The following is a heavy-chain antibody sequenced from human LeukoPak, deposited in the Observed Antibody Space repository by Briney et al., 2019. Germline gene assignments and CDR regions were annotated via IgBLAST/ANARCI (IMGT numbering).Heavy chain of an antibody. D-gene: IGHD6-19*01. J-gene: IGHJ4*02. CDR3: ARLSGMIAVAPRAEYYFDY. Sequence: SETLSLTCAVYGGSFSGYYWSWIRQPPGKGLEWIGEINHSGSTNYNPSLKSRVTISVDTSKNQFSLKLSSVTAADTAVYYCARLSGMIAVAPRAEYYFDYWGQGTLVTVSS. CDR1: GGSFSGYY. CDR2: INHSGST. V-gene: IGHV4-34*01.